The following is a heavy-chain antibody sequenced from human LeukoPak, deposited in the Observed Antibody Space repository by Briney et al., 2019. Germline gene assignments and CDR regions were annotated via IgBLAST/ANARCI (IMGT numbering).Heavy chain of an antibody. CDR1: GFTFTNSA. CDR2: IVVDSGNT. J-gene: IGHJ6*03. D-gene: IGHD1-26*01. V-gene: IGHV1-58*02. CDR3: ARGFRLYSGSYWGDYYYYYMDV. Sequence: GASVKVSCKTSGFTFTNSAMQWVRQARGQRLEWIGWIVVDSGNTNYAQKLQGRVTITRDMSTSTAYMDLSSLRSEDTAVYYCARGFRLYSGSYWGDYYYYYMDVWGKGTTVTVSS.